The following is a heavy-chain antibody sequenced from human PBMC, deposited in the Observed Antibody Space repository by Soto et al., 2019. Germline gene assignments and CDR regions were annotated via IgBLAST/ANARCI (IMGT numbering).Heavy chain of an antibody. D-gene: IGHD6-19*01. J-gene: IGHJ6*02. Sequence: QVQLVQSGAEVKKPGASVQVSCKASGYTFTSYAMHWVRQAPGQRLEWMGWINAGNGNTKYSQKFQGRVTITRDTSASTAYMELSRLRSEDTAVYYCARVPWVAGYYSYVMDVWGQGTTGTVSS. V-gene: IGHV1-3*01. CDR3: ARVPWVAGYYSYVMDV. CDR2: INAGNGNT. CDR1: GYTFTSYA.